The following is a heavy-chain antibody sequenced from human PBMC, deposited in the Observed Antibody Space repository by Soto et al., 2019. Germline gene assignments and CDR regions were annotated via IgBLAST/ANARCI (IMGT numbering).Heavy chain of an antibody. J-gene: IGHJ6*03. CDR2: IYYSGST. Sequence: TLSLTCTVSGVSISSSSYYWGWIRQPPGKGLEWIGSIYYSGSTYYNPSLKSRVTISVDTSKNQFSLKLSSVTAADTAVYYCALYSSSSGANRWNYYYYMDVWGKGTTVTVSS. V-gene: IGHV4-39*01. CDR3: ALYSSSSGANRWNYYYYMDV. CDR1: GVSISSSSYY. D-gene: IGHD6-6*01.